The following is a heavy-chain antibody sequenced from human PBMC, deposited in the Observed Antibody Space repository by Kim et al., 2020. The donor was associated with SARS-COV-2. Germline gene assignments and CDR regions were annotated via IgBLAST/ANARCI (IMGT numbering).Heavy chain of an antibody. Sequence: SETLSLTCTVSGGSISSSSYYWGWIRQPPGKGLEWIGSIYYSGSTYYNPSLKSRVAISVDTSKNQFSLKLSSLTAADTAVYYCARQGGPTPLDYWGQGTLVTVSS. J-gene: IGHJ4*02. CDR3: ARQGGPTPLDY. CDR1: GGSISSSSYY. CDR2: IYYSGST. V-gene: IGHV4-39*01.